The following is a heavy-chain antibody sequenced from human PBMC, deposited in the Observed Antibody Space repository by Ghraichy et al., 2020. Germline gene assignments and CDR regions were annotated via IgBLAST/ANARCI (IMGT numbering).Heavy chain of an antibody. D-gene: IGHD3-9*01. CDR2: IWYDGSNK. CDR1: GFTFSSYG. CDR3: ARDLLGDYDILTSGWFDP. Sequence: GGSLRLSCAASGFTFSSYGMHWVRQAPGKGLEWVAVIWYDGSNKYYADSVKGRFTISRDNSKNTLYLQMNSLRAEDTAVYYCARDLLGDYDILTSGWFDPWGQGTLVTVSS. J-gene: IGHJ5*02. V-gene: IGHV3-33*01.